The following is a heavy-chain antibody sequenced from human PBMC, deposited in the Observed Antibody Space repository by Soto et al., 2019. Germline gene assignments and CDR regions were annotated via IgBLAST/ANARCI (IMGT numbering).Heavy chain of an antibody. V-gene: IGHV3-33*01. CDR3: AREGDDYRFDY. CDR1: GFTFSSYG. CDR2: IWYDGSNK. J-gene: IGHJ4*02. D-gene: IGHD4-4*01. Sequence: GGSLRLSCAASGFTFSSYGMHWVRQAPGKGLEWVAVIWYDGSNKYYADSVKGRFTISRDNSKNTLYLQMNSLRAEDTAVYYCAREGDDYRFDYWGQGTLVTVSS.